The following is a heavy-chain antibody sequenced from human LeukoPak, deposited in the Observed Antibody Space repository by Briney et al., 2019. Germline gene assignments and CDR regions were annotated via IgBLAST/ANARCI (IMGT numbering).Heavy chain of an antibody. D-gene: IGHD3-22*01. CDR3: ARVRYDSSGYDAFDI. Sequence: SETLSLTCAVYGGSFSGYYWSWIRQPPGKGLEWIGEINHSGSTNYNPSLKSRVTMSVDTSKNQFSLKLSSVTAADTAVYYCARVRYDSSGYDAFDIWGQGTMVTVSS. J-gene: IGHJ3*02. CDR1: GGSFSGYY. CDR2: INHSGST. V-gene: IGHV4-34*01.